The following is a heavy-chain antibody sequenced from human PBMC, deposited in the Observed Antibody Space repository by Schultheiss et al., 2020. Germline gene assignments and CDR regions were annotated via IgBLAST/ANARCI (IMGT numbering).Heavy chain of an antibody. CDR2: ISSSSSTI. V-gene: IGHV3-48*01. J-gene: IGHJ3*02. D-gene: IGHD6-13*01. CDR3: ASLGAAGIFARTNNAFDI. Sequence: GESLKISCAASGFTFSSYSMNWVRQAPGKGLEWVSYISSSSSTIYYADSVKGRFTISRDNAKNSLYLQMNSLRAEDTAVYYCASLGAAGIFARTNNAFDIWGQGTTVTVSS. CDR1: GFTFSSYS.